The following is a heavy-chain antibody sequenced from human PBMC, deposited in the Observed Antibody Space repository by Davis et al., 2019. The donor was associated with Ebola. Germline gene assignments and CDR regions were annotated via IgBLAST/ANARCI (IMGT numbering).Heavy chain of an antibody. J-gene: IGHJ4*02. CDR2: ISYDGSNK. Sequence: GESLKISCAASGFTFSSYAVHWVRQAPGKGLEWVAVISYDGSNKYYADSVKGRFTISRDNSKNTLYLQMNSLRAEDTAVYYCAKSGPKQGVFVYYFDYWGQGTLVTVSS. D-gene: IGHD3-16*01. CDR1: GFTFSSYA. V-gene: IGHV3-30-3*02. CDR3: AKSGPKQGVFVYYFDY.